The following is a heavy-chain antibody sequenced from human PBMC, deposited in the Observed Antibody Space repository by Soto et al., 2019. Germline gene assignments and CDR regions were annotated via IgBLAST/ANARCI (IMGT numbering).Heavy chain of an antibody. V-gene: IGHV4-34*01. J-gene: IGHJ3*02. CDR3: ARGTMIVVALDAFDI. D-gene: IGHD3-22*01. Sequence: SETLSLTCAVDGGSFSGYYWSWIRQPPGKGLEWIGEINHSGSTNYNPSLKSRVTISVDTSKNQFSLKLSSVTAADTAVYYCARGTMIVVALDAFDIWGQGTMVTVSS. CDR2: INHSGST. CDR1: GGSFSGYY.